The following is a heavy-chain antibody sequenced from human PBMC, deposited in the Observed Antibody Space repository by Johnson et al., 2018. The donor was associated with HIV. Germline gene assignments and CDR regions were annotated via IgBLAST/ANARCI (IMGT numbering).Heavy chain of an antibody. Sequence: QVQLVESGGGVVQPGRSLRLSCAASGFTFSSYAMHWVRQAPGKGLEWVAVISYDGSNKYYADSVKGRFTISRDNSKNTLYLQMNSLRAEDTAVYYCGRVADYYDSIAVLNAFDIWGQGTVVTVSS. D-gene: IGHD3-22*01. V-gene: IGHV3-30*14. CDR3: GRVADYYDSIAVLNAFDI. J-gene: IGHJ3*02. CDR2: ISYDGSNK. CDR1: GFTFSSYA.